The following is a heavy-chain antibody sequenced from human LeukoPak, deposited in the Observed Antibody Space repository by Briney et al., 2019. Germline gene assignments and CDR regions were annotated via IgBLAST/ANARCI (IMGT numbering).Heavy chain of an antibody. CDR3: ARYNWNCGLDP. J-gene: IGHJ5*02. CDR1: GGSISSYY. D-gene: IGHD1-7*01. CDR2: IYHSGST. Sequence: SETLSLTCTVSGGSISSYYWSWIRQPPGQGLEWIGNIYHSGSTNYNPSLKSRVTISADKSKDQFSLNLISVTAADTAVYYCARYNWNCGLDPWGQGTLVTVSS. V-gene: IGHV4-59*01.